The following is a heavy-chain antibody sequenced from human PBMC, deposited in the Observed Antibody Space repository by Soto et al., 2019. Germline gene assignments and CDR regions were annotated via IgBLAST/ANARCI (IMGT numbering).Heavy chain of an antibody. CDR3: VASLAYYDFWSGYYDFDY. Sequence: PSETLSLTCTVSGGSISSYYWSWIRQPAGKGLEWIGRIYTSGSTNYNPSLKSRVTMSVDTSKNQFSLKLSSVTAADTAVYYCVASLAYYDFWSGYYDFDYWGQGTLVTVSS. J-gene: IGHJ4*02. V-gene: IGHV4-4*07. CDR2: IYTSGST. D-gene: IGHD3-3*01. CDR1: GGSISSYY.